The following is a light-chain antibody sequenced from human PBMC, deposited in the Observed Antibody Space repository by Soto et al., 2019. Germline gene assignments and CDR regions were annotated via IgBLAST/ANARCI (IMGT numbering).Light chain of an antibody. CDR2: GAS. Sequence: IVLTQSPDTLSLSPGERATLSCRASQSIRSGRLAWYQQKPGQAPRLLIYGASSRATGIPDRFSGSGSGTDFTLTISRLEPEDFAVYYCQQYGSSPLTFGGGTKVDIK. CDR3: QQYGSSPLT. CDR1: QSIRSGR. V-gene: IGKV3-20*01. J-gene: IGKJ4*01.